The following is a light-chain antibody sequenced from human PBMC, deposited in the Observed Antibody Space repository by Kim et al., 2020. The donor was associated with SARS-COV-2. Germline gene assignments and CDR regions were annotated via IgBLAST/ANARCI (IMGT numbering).Light chain of an antibody. V-gene: IGLV2-14*04. CDR1: SSDVGGYNY. J-gene: IGLJ3*02. Sequence: SITIPCTGTSSDVGGYNYVSWYQQHPGKAPKLMIYDVSKRPSGVSNRFSGSKSGNTASLTISGLQAEDEADYYCSSYTSSSTYWVFGGGTQLTVL. CDR2: DVS. CDR3: SSYTSSSTYWV.